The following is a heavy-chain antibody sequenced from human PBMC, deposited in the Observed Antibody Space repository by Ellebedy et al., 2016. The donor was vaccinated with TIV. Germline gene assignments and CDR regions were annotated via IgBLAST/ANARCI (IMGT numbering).Heavy chain of an antibody. Sequence: MPSETLSLTCTVSGGSISSYYWSWIRQPAGKGLEWIGRIYTSGSTNYNPSLKSRVTMSVDTSKNQFSLKLSSVTAADTAVYYCAKDGYYNWNDPGGYYYGMDVWGQGTTVTVSS. V-gene: IGHV4-4*07. D-gene: IGHD1-20*01. CDR1: GGSISSYY. J-gene: IGHJ6*02. CDR2: IYTSGST. CDR3: AKDGYYNWNDPGGYYYGMDV.